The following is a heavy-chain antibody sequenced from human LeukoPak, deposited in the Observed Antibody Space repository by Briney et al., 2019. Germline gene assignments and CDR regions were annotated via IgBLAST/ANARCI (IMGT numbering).Heavy chain of an antibody. V-gene: IGHV3-23*01. CDR2: ISGSGGST. Sequence: GWSLRLSCAASGFTFSSYAMSWVRQAPGKGLEWVSAISGSGGSTYYADSVKGGFTISRDNSKNTLYLQMNSLRAEDTAVHYCANGVGAVRGVIIPHTFDYWGQGTLVTVSS. CDR3: ANGVGAVRGVIIPHTFDY. D-gene: IGHD3-10*01. CDR1: GFTFSSYA. J-gene: IGHJ4*02.